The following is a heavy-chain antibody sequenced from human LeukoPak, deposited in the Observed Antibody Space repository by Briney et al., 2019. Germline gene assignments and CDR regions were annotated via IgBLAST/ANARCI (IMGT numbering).Heavy chain of an antibody. CDR2: ISSSSSCI. D-gene: IGHD3-22*01. CDR3: ARAYDSSGSYYFDY. CDR1: GFTFSSYS. Sequence: GGSLRLSCAASGFTFSSYSMNWVRQAPGKGLEWVSSISSSSSCIYYADSVKGRFTISRDNAKNSLYLQMNSLRAEDTAVYYCARAYDSSGSYYFDYWGQGTLVTVSS. V-gene: IGHV3-21*01. J-gene: IGHJ4*02.